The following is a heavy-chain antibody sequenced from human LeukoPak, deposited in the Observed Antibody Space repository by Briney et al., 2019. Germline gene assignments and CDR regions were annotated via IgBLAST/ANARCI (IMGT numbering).Heavy chain of an antibody. D-gene: IGHD2-15*01. CDR2: INPNSGGT. V-gene: IGHV1-2*02. CDR3: ARESPGLYYSGGSCYNYYYGMDV. Sequence: ASVKVSCKASGYTFTGYYMHWVRQAPGQGLEWMGWINPNSGGTNYAQKFQGRVTMTRDTSISTAYMELSRLRSDDTAVYYCARESPGLYYSGGSCYNYYYGMDVWGQGTTVTVSS. J-gene: IGHJ6*02. CDR1: GYTFTGYY.